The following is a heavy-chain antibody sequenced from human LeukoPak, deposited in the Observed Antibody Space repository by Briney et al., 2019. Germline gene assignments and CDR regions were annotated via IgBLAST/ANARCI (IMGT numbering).Heavy chain of an antibody. D-gene: IGHD2-15*01. CDR1: GFTFSSYG. V-gene: IGHV3-30*18. J-gene: IGHJ4*02. CDR2: ISYDGSNK. Sequence: PGGSLRLSCAASGFTFSSYGMHWVRQAPGKGLEWVAVISYDGSNKYYADSVKGRFTISRDNSKNTLYLQMNSLRAEDTAVYYCAKDQEYTVSGLFDYWGQGTLVTVSS. CDR3: AKDQEYTVSGLFDY.